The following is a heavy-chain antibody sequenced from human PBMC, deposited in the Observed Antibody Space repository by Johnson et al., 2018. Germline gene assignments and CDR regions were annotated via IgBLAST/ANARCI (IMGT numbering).Heavy chain of an antibody. CDR2: ISGGGTST. J-gene: IGHJ3*02. D-gene: IGHD2-21*02. V-gene: IGHV3-23*01. Sequence: VQSGGSLRLSCAASGFTFSIYAMSWVRQTAERGLEWVSGISGGGTSTYYADSVTGRFTISRDNSKNTVYLQMNSLRADDTAVYYCAKHIVVVTAILGAFDIWGPGTMVTVSS. CDR1: GFTFSIYA. CDR3: AKHIVVVTAILGAFDI.